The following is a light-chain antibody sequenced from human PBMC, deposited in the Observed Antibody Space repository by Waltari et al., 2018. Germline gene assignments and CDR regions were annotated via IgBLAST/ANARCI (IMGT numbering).Light chain of an antibody. CDR3: QERSNWPGGS. J-gene: IGKJ4*01. CDR2: DAS. CDR1: QSVNTY. V-gene: IGKV3-11*01. Sequence: EIVLTQSPASLSLSPGESVSVPCRASQSVNTYLAWYQQKPGQPPRLLIYDASTRATGVPARFVGSGSGTDFTLTITRLEPEDFAVYYCQERSNWPGGSFGGGTKVETK.